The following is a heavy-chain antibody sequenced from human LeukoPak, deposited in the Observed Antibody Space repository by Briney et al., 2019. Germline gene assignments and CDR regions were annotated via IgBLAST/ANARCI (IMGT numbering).Heavy chain of an antibody. J-gene: IGHJ5*02. CDR1: GGSFSGYY. D-gene: IGHD6-13*01. CDR2: INHSGST. V-gene: IGHV4-34*01. CDR3: ARGGGDSSSWSAVESVNWFDP. Sequence: SETLSLTCAVYGGSFSGYYWSWIRQPPGKGLEWIGEINHSGSTNYNPSLKSRVTISVDTSKNQFSLKLSSVTAADTAVYYCARGGGDSSSWSAVESVNWFDPWGQGTLVTVSS.